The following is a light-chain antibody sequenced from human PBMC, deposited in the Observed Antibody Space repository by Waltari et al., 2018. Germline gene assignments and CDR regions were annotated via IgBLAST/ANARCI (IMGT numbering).Light chain of an antibody. Sequence: DIVMTQSPDSLAVSLGERATINCKSSQSVLYTSDNKNYLAWYQQRPGQPPKLLIYWASTRVSGVPDRFSGSGSGTDFTLTISSLQAEDVAVYHCQQYYGTPQFTFGPGTRVDIK. CDR2: WAS. CDR1: QSVLYTSDNKNY. J-gene: IGKJ3*01. V-gene: IGKV4-1*01. CDR3: QQYYGTPQFT.